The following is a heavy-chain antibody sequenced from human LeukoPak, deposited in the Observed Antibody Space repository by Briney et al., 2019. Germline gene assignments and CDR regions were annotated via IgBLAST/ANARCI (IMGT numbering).Heavy chain of an antibody. D-gene: IGHD3-22*01. J-gene: IGHJ4*02. CDR2: ISGGGEAT. V-gene: IGHV3-23*01. CDR1: GFTFSSSV. Sequence: PGGSLRLSCAASGFTFSSSVMSWVRQAPGKGLEWVSAISGGGEATYFADSVKGRFTISRDNSKNTLYLQMNSLRAEDTAVYYCASALYYYDSSGYYPFDYWGQGTLVTVSS. CDR3: ASALYYYDSSGYYPFDY.